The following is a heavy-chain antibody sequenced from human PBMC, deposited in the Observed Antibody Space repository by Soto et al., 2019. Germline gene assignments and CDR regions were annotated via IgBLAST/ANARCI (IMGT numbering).Heavy chain of an antibody. J-gene: IGHJ6*02. V-gene: IGHV1-69*13. CDR1: GGTFSSYA. D-gene: IGHD3-22*01. CDR3: ARSRGISSGYYYDYYYGMDV. CDR2: IIPIFGTA. Sequence: SVKVSCKTSGGTFSSYAMSWVRQAPGQGLEWMGGIIPIFGTANYAQKFQGRVTITADESTSTAYMELSSLRSEDTAVYYCARSRGISSGYYYDYYYGMDVWGQGTTVTVSS.